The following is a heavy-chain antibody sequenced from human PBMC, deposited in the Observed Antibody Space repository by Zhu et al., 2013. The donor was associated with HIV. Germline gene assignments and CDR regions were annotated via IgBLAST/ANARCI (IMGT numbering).Heavy chain of an antibody. CDR1: GYTFTDYY. V-gene: IGHV1-69-2*01. D-gene: IGHD6-13*01. Sequence: VQLVQSGAEVKKPGSSVKISCKVSGYTFTDYYMHWVQQAPGKGLEWMGLVDPEDGETIYAEKFQGRVTITADTSTDTAYMELSSLRSEDTAVYYCASSVNIAADYYYGMDVWGQGTTVTVSS. CDR3: ASSVNIAADYYYGMDV. CDR2: VDPEDGET. J-gene: IGHJ6*02.